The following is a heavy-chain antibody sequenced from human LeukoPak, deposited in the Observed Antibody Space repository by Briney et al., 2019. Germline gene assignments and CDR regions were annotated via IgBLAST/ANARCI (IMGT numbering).Heavy chain of an antibody. J-gene: IGHJ5*02. V-gene: IGHV3-53*01. CDR3: GRVWYSSGLNWFDP. CDR2: IYSGGST. Sequence: PGGSLRLSCAASGFTVSSNYMSWVRQAPGKGLEWVSVIYSGGSTYYADSVKGRFTISRDNSKNTLYLQMNSLRAEDTAVYYCGRVWYSSGLNWFDPWGQGTLVTVSS. CDR1: GFTVSSNY. D-gene: IGHD6-19*01.